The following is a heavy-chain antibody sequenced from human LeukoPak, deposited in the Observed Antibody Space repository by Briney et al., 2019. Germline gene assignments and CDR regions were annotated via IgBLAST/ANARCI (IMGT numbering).Heavy chain of an antibody. CDR2: INPRGPIT. Sequence: ASVKVSCKASGDTFNTYFIHWVRQAPGQGLEWMGIINPRGPITSYAQKFQGRVSMTRDTSTNTLYMELSSLTSEDTAVYYCAQTGTMTSQSLSYYYYYMDVWGKGTTVTVSS. CDR1: GDTFNTYF. CDR3: AQTGTMTSQSLSYYYYYMDV. D-gene: IGHD1-7*01. V-gene: IGHV1-46*02. J-gene: IGHJ6*03.